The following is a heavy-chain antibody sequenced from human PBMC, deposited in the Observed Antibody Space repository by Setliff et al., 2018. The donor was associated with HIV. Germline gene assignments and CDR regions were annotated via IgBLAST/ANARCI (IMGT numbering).Heavy chain of an antibody. CDR2: NILKLSTS. Sequence: SVKVSCKPSGGSFNSAAINWVRQAPGQGLEWMGGNILKLSTSNSAEKFRGRVTFTADRTTNTAFMELSGLRSDDTAMYFCAKMQRNNHYGGADVSWGQGTLVTVSS. CDR1: GGSFNSAA. CDR3: AKMQRNNHYGGADVS. V-gene: IGHV1-69*10. J-gene: IGHJ5*02. D-gene: IGHD3-10*01.